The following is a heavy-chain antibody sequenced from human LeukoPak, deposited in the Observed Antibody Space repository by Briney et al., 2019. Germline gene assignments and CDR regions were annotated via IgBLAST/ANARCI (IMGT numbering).Heavy chain of an antibody. CDR1: GGTFSSYA. Sequence: GASVKVSCKASGGTFSSYAISWVRQAPGQGLEWMGGIIPIFGTANYAQKFQGRVTITADKSTSTAYMELSSLRSEDTAVYYCARGGDYEFPRWYFDLWGRGTLVTVSS. D-gene: IGHD4-17*01. CDR2: IIPIFGTA. V-gene: IGHV1-69*06. CDR3: ARGGDYEFPRWYFDL. J-gene: IGHJ2*01.